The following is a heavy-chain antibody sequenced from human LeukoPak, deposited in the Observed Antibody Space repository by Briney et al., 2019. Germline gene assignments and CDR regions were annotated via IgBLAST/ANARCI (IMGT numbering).Heavy chain of an antibody. Sequence: ASVTVSCTASGYTFTSYDINWVRQATGQGLEWMGWMNPNSGNTGYAQKFQGRVTMTRNTSISTAYMELSSLRSEDTAVYYCARGRREGYYDSSGYYYNYWGQGTLVTVSS. V-gene: IGHV1-8*01. J-gene: IGHJ4*02. CDR2: MNPNSGNT. D-gene: IGHD3-22*01. CDR1: GYTFTSYD. CDR3: ARGRREGYYDSSGYYYNY.